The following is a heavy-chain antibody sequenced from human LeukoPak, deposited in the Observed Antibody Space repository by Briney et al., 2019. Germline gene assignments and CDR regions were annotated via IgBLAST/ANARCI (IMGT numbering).Heavy chain of an antibody. J-gene: IGHJ3*02. CDR2: MNPNSGNT. CDR3: ARGYSSGWGGYAFDI. CDR1: GYTFTSYD. V-gene: IGHV1-8*01. Sequence: GASVKVSCKASGYTFTSYDINWVRQATGRGLEWMGWMNPNSGNTGYAQKFQGRVTMTRNTSISTAYMELSSLRSEDTAVYYCARGYSSGWGGYAFDIWGQGTMVTVSS. D-gene: IGHD6-19*01.